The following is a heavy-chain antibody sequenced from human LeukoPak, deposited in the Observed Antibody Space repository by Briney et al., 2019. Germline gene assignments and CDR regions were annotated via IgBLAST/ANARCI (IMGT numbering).Heavy chain of an antibody. D-gene: IGHD1-26*01. CDR1: GGSTNSYY. CDR3: ARGRLEAMWELLPYDVFDI. J-gene: IGHJ3*02. V-gene: IGHV4-59*01. CDR2: IYYSGST. Sequence: SETLSLTCTVSGGSTNSYYWRWIRQPAGKGLEWIGYIYYSGSTNYYPSLESRVTISVDTSKNQFSLKLSSVTAADTAVYYCARGRLEAMWELLPYDVFDIWGQGTMVTVSS.